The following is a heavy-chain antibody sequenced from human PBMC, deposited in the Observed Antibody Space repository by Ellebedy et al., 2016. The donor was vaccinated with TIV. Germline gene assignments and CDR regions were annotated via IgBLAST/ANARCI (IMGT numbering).Heavy chain of an antibody. Sequence: GESLKISXLVSGFPFSSFNLYWGRQAPGEGLEYVSGINSDGANTYYVDSVKGRFTISRDNSRSTLYLHMTSLRPEDTAVYYCVKGDSSGFSYVRRFDYWGQGTLVTVSS. CDR1: GFPFSSFN. J-gene: IGHJ4*02. CDR2: INSDGANT. CDR3: VKGDSSGFSYVRRFDY. V-gene: IGHV3-64D*06. D-gene: IGHD3-22*01.